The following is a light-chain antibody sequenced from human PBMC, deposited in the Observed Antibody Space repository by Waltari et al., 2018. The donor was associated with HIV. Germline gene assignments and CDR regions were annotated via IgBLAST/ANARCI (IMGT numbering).Light chain of an antibody. CDR1: QTINRY. V-gene: IGKV1-39*01. CDR2: GAS. J-gene: IGKJ2*01. CDR3: QQSYGTPRT. Sequence: DIQMTQYPYSLSACVGDRVTITCRASQTINRYLNWYQQKPGRAPQVLIHGASTLHSGAPSRFSGSGSETDFTLTITSLKVEDSATYFCQQSYGTPRTFGPGTHLEI.